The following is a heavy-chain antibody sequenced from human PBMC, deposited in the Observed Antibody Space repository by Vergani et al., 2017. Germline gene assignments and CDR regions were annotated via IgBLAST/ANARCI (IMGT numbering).Heavy chain of an antibody. J-gene: IGHJ4*02. CDR2: TRYDGIVE. V-gene: IGHV3-30*02. D-gene: IGHD2-15*01. Sequence: VQLLESGGGLVQPGGSLRLTCAASEFTFTNYGMHWVHQAPGKGLEWVAFTRYDGIVEYYGDSVRGRFTISRDNSKNTLYLQMNRLRPEDTAVYYCATAGAAYCRGASCYDFFEYWGQGTLVTVAS. CDR1: EFTFTNYG. CDR3: ATAGAAYCRGASCYDFFEY.